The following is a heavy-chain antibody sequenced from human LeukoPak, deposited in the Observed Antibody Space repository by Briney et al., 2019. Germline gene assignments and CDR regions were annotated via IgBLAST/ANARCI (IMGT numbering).Heavy chain of an antibody. CDR1: GFTFSTYA. Sequence: GGSLRLSCAVSGFTFSTYAMSWVRQAPGKGLEWISAVRGSGSDTYYADSVKGRFTISRDNDKNSLYLQMNSLRDEDTAVYYCASPLDYSSPRYWGQGTLVTVSS. CDR2: VRGSGSDT. J-gene: IGHJ4*02. D-gene: IGHD6-19*01. V-gene: IGHV3-23*01. CDR3: ASPLDYSSPRY.